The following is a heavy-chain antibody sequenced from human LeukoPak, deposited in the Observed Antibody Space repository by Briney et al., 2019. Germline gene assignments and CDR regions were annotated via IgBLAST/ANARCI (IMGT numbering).Heavy chain of an antibody. V-gene: IGHV3-53*01. D-gene: IGHD6-19*01. CDR1: GFTVSANY. CDR3: ARDVSSGWYWSAAFDI. J-gene: IGHJ3*02. CDR2: IYSDGRT. Sequence: GGSLRLSCAASGFTVSANYMSWVRKAPGKGLAWVSVIYSDGRTYYADSVKGRFTISGDNSKITLFPQMNSLRVEDTAVYYCARDVSSGWYWSAAFDIWGQGTMVTVSS.